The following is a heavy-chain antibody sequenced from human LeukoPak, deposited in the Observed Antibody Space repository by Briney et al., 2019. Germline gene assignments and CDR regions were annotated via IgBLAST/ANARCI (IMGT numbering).Heavy chain of an antibody. V-gene: IGHV3-23*01. CDR1: GFTFSSYA. Sequence: PGGSLRLSCAVPGFTFSSYAMSWVRQAPERGLEWVSSISGDSALRYYTDSVKGRLTISRDNSKYTLYLHVTTLRAEDTAVYYCARKLLYYDRDGPSFDYWGQGTLVTVSS. CDR2: ISGDSALR. J-gene: IGHJ4*02. CDR3: ARKLLYYDRDGPSFDY. D-gene: IGHD3-22*01.